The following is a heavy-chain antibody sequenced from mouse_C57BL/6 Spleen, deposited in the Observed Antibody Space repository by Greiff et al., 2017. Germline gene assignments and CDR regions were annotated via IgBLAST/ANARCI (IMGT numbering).Heavy chain of an antibody. CDR3: ARSRSYYFDY. CDR2: INPSTGGT. CDR1: GYSFTGYY. J-gene: IGHJ2*01. Sequence: EVQLQQSGPELVKPGASVKISCKASGYSFTGYYMNWVKQSPEKSLEWIGEINPSTGGTTYNQKFKAKATLTVDKSSSTAYMQLKSLTSEGSAVYYCARSRSYYFDYWGQGTTLTVSS. V-gene: IGHV1-42*01.